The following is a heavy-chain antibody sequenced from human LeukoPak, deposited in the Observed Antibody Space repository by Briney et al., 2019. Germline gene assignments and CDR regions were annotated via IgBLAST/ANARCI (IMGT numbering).Heavy chain of an antibody. CDR3: ARGNSYGYWPFDY. Sequence: SETLSLTCTVSGGSISSSSYYWGWIRQPPGKGLEWIGSIYYSGSTYYNPSLKSRVTISVDTSKNQFSLKLSSVTAADTAVYYCARGNSYGYWPFDYWGQGTLVTVSS. J-gene: IGHJ4*02. CDR2: IYYSGST. CDR1: GGSISSSSYY. V-gene: IGHV4-39*07. D-gene: IGHD5-18*01.